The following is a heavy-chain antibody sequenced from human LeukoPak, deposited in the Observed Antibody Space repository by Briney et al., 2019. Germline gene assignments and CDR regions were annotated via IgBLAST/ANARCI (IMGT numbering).Heavy chain of an antibody. D-gene: IGHD4-23*01. Sequence: ASVKVSCKASGYTFTSYDINWVRQATGQGLEWMGWMNPNSGNTGYAQKFQGRVTITRNTSISTAYMELSSLISEDTAVYYCARGHTTVATPGDMDVWGKGTTVTVSS. J-gene: IGHJ6*03. CDR1: GYTFTSYD. CDR3: ARGHTTVATPGDMDV. CDR2: MNPNSGNT. V-gene: IGHV1-8*03.